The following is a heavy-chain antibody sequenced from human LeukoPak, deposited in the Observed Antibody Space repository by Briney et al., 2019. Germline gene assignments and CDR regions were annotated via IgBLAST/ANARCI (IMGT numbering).Heavy chain of an antibody. CDR2: IKQDGSEK. Sequence: PGGSLRLSCAASGFTFSSYWMSWVRQAPGKGLEWVANIKQDGSEKYYVDSVKGRFTISRDNAKNSLYLQMNNLRAEDTAVYYCARGHAGHGDYFGNFDYWGQGTLVTVSS. CDR1: GFTFSSYW. V-gene: IGHV3-7*01. CDR3: ARGHAGHGDYFGNFDY. D-gene: IGHD4-17*01. J-gene: IGHJ4*02.